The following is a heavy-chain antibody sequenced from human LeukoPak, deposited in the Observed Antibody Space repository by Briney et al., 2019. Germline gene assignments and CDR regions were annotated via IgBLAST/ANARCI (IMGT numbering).Heavy chain of an antibody. CDR2: IYYSGST. D-gene: IGHD6-19*01. CDR3: ARAIAVAGPAFDY. J-gene: IGHJ4*02. Sequence: SETLSLTCTVSGGSISSSSYYWGWIRQPPGKGLEWIGSIYYSGSTYYNPSLKSRVTISVDTSKNQFSLKLSSVTAADTAVYYCARAIAVAGPAFDYWGQGTLVTVSS. V-gene: IGHV4-39*01. CDR1: GGSISSSSYY.